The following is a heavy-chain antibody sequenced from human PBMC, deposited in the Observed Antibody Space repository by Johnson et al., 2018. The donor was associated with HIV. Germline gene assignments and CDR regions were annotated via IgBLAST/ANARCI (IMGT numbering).Heavy chain of an antibody. Sequence: VQLVESGGDLVQPGRSLRLSCSTSGFTFGDYAMSWFRQAPTKGLEWVSFIRSKAYGETTEYAASVNGRFTISRDDSKNSLYLQMNSLKTEDTAVYYCARRSWVLLHAFDIWGQGTMVTVSS. J-gene: IGHJ3*02. CDR2: IRSKAYGETT. CDR3: ARRSWVLLHAFDI. CDR1: GFTFGDYA. D-gene: IGHD3-22*01. V-gene: IGHV3-49*03.